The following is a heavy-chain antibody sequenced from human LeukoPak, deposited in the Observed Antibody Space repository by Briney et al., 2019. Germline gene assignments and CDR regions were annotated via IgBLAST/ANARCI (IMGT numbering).Heavy chain of an antibody. CDR1: GYTFTGYY. J-gene: IGHJ6*03. V-gene: IGHV1-2*02. CDR2: INPNSGGT. Sequence: GASVKVSCKASGYTFTGYYMHWVRQAPGQGLEWMGWINPNSGGTNYAQKFQGRVTMTRDTSISTAYMELSRLRSDDTAVYYCATSFDWLSYYYYMDVWGKGTTVTVSS. D-gene: IGHD3-9*01. CDR3: ATSFDWLSYYYYMDV.